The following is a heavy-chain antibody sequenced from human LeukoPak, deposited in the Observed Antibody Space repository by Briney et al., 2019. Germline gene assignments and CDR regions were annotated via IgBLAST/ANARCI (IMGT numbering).Heavy chain of an antibody. CDR1: GYSISSGYY. V-gene: IGHV4-38-2*02. CDR2: IYHSGST. Sequence: KASETLSLTCTASGYSISSGYYWGWIRQPPGQGLEWIGEIYHSGSTNYNPSLKSRVTISVDKSKNQFSLKLSSVTAADTAVYYCARVGRGSWYVKTPYYYYYMDVWGKGTTVTVS. CDR3: ARVGRGSWYVKTPYYYYYMDV. J-gene: IGHJ6*03. D-gene: IGHD6-13*01.